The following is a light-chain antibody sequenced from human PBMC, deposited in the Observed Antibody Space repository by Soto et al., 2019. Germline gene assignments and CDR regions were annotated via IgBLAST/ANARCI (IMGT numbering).Light chain of an antibody. CDR2: DAS. Sequence: EIVMTQSPATLSVPPGERATLSCRASQSVNSNLAWYQHKPGQAPRLLIYDASTRATGIPARFSGSGSGTEFTLTISSLQSEDFAVYYFQQYKNWLTWTFGQGTKVEVK. CDR1: QSVNSN. J-gene: IGKJ1*01. CDR3: QQYKNWLTWT. V-gene: IGKV3-15*01.